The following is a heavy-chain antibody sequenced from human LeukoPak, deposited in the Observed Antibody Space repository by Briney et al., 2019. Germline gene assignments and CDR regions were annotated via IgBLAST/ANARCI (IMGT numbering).Heavy chain of an antibody. Sequence: PGGSLRLSCAASGFTFSSYAMSWVRQAPGKGLEWVSAISGSGGSTYCADSVKGRFTISRDNSKNTLYLQMNSLRAEDTAVYYCAKDKGYSSSSRGIDYWGQGTLVTVSS. CDR3: AKDKGYSSSSRGIDY. CDR2: ISGSGGST. J-gene: IGHJ4*02. D-gene: IGHD6-6*01. V-gene: IGHV3-23*01. CDR1: GFTFSSYA.